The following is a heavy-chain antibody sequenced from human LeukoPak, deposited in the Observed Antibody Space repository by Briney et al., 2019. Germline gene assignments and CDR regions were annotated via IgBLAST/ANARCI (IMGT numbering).Heavy chain of an antibody. Sequence: SETLSLTCTVSGGSISTRSYYWGWIRQPPGKGLEWVGSIYYSGTPYYNPSLKSRVTISVDTSKNRFSLKLSSVTAADTAVYYCARGRWGSSAGGLDYWGQGTLVTVSS. CDR1: GGSISTRSYY. J-gene: IGHJ4*02. CDR2: IYYSGTP. CDR3: ARGRWGSSAGGLDY. V-gene: IGHV4-39*01. D-gene: IGHD3-16*01.